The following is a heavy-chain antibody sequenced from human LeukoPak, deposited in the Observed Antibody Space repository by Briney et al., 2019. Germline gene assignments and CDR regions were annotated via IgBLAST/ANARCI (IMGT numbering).Heavy chain of an antibody. CDR2: ISAYNGNT. Sequence: ASVKGSCKASGYTFTRYGISWVRQAPGQGLEWMGGISAYNGNTNYAQKLQGRVTMTSDTPTSTAYMELRSLRSDDTAVYYCAREASDIVATIPYFDYWGQGTLVIVSS. V-gene: IGHV1-18*01. J-gene: IGHJ4*02. CDR1: GYTFTRYG. D-gene: IGHD5-12*01. CDR3: AREASDIVATIPYFDY.